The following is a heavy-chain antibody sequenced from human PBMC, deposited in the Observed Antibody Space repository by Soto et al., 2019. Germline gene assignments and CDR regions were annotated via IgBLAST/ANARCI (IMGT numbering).Heavy chain of an antibody. CDR2: IYYSGST. CDR1: GGSISSYY. Sequence: QVQLQESGPGLVKPSETLSLTCTVSGGSISSYYWSWIRQPPGKGLEWIGYIYYSGSTNYNPSLKSRVTISVDTSKNQFSLKLSSVTAADTAVYYCARARYYYDSSGSHDAFDIWGQGTMVTVSS. CDR3: ARARYYYDSSGSHDAFDI. D-gene: IGHD3-22*01. V-gene: IGHV4-59*01. J-gene: IGHJ3*02.